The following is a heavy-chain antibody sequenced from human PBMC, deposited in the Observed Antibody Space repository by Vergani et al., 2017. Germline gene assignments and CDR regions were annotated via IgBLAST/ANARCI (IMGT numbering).Heavy chain of an antibody. D-gene: IGHD2-2*03. CDR2: NNPNSGGT. Sequence: QVQLVQSGAEVKKPGASVKVSCKASGYTFNGYDKHWVRQAPGQGHEWKGWNNPNSGGTNYAQKFQGWVTMHRDTSISTAYMELSKLRSDDTAVYDCAREWIGEGAFDIWGQGTMVTVSS. V-gene: IGHV1-2*04. J-gene: IGHJ3*02. CDR3: AREWIGEGAFDI. CDR1: GYTFNGYD.